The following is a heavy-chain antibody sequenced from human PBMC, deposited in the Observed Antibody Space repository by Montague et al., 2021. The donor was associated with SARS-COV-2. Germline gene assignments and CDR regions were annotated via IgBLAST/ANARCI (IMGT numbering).Heavy chain of an antibody. CDR2: IYYSGST. CDR3: ARQNSFTLIVVVTVGYWFDP. CDR1: GGSISSSSYY. D-gene: IGHD3-22*01. Sequence: SETLSLTCTVSGGSISSSSYYWGWIRQPPGKGLEWIGSIYYSGSTYYNPSLKSRVTISVDTSKNQFSLKLSSVTAADTAVYYCARQNSFTLIVVVTVGYWFDPWGQGTLVTVSS. J-gene: IGHJ5*02. V-gene: IGHV4-39*01.